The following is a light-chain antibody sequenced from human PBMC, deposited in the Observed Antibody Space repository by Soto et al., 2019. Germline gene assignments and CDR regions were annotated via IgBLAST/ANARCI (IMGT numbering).Light chain of an antibody. CDR2: DAS. V-gene: IGKV1-5*01. CDR3: LQYNSYWWT. CDR1: QTIGSW. J-gene: IGKJ1*01. Sequence: DIQMTQSPSTLSACVEDRVTVTCRASQTIGSWLAWYQQKPGRAPKLLIFDASSLESGVPSRFSGNGSGTEFTLTISSLQPDDSATYYCLQYNSYWWTFGQGTKVDI.